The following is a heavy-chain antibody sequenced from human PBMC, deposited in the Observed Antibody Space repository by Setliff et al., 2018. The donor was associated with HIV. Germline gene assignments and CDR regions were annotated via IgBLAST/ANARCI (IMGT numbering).Heavy chain of an antibody. V-gene: IGHV4-59*11. J-gene: IGHJ4*02. CDR1: GGSINGHS. D-gene: IGHD3-3*01. CDR3: ARTTVRDFGLVITNFDQ. Sequence: PSETLSLTCTVSGGSINGHSWSWIRQPPGKVLEWIGYIDHSETTNYNPSLKSRPTISIDTSKTQFPLNLSSVTAADTAVYYCARTTVRDFGLVITNFDQWGLGTLVTVS. CDR2: IDHSETT.